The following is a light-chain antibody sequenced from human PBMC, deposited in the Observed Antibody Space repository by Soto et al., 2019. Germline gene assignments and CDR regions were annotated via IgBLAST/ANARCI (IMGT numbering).Light chain of an antibody. V-gene: IGLV2-14*03. CDR1: SSDVGGYNY. CDR3: SSYTSSSVVV. CDR2: DVS. Sequence: QSVLTQPASVSGSPGQSITISCTGTSSDVGGYNYVSWYQQHPGKAPKVMIYDVSNRPSGVSNRFSGSKSGNTASLTISGLQAEDEADYYCSSYTSSSVVVFGGGTQLTVL. J-gene: IGLJ2*01.